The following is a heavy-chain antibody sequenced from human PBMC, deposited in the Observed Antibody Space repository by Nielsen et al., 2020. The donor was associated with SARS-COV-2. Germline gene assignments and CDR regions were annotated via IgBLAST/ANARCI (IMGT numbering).Heavy chain of an antibody. CDR1: GFSVSSHD. CDR2: IYSDGST. Sequence: GESLKISCAASGFSVSSHDMNWVRQAPGKGLQWVSLIYSDGSTKYADSVKGRFTISRDNSRNTVYLQMNSLRPEDTAVYYCARGQGDGYSGYDPNNWFDPWGQGTLVTVSS. V-gene: IGHV3-53*01. J-gene: IGHJ5*02. D-gene: IGHD5-12*01. CDR3: ARGQGDGYSGYDPNNWFDP.